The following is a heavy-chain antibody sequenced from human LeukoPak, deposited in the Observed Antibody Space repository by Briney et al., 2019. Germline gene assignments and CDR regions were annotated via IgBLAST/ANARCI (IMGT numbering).Heavy chain of an antibody. Sequence: ASVKVSCKASGYTFTGYYMRWVRQAPGQGLEWMGWINPNSGGTNYAQKFQGRVTMTRDTSISTAYMELSRLRSDDTAVYYCARGWIVPAAKPVGGHWFDPWGQGTLVTVSS. CDR3: ARGWIVPAAKPVGGHWFDP. D-gene: IGHD2-2*02. J-gene: IGHJ5*02. CDR2: INPNSGGT. V-gene: IGHV1-2*02. CDR1: GYTFTGYY.